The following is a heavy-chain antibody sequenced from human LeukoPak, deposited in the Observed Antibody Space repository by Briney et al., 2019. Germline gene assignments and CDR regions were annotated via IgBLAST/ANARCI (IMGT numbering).Heavy chain of an antibody. V-gene: IGHV3-23*01. CDR3: AKDSRSIAAAGTPNWFDP. CDR1: GFTFTSYA. CDR2: ISGSGGST. J-gene: IGHJ5*02. D-gene: IGHD6-13*01. Sequence: GGSLRLSCAASGFTFTSYAMSWVRQAPGKGLEWVSAISGSGGSTYYADSVKGRFTISRDNSKNTLYLQMNGLRAEDTAVYYCAKDSRSIAAAGTPNWFDPWGQGTLVTVSS.